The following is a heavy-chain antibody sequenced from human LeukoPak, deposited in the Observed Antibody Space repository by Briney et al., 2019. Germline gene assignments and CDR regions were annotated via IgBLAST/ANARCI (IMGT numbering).Heavy chain of an antibody. CDR2: ISAYKGNT. D-gene: IGHD3-10*01. CDR1: GYMFINFG. Sequence: ASVKVSCKASGYMFINFGITWVRQAPGQGLEWMGWISAYKGNTNYARKLQGRVTMTTDTPTSTAYMELRSLTSDDTAVYYCARDLTLGFGELLSPRYFDYWGQGTLVTVSS. CDR3: ARDLTLGFGELLSPRYFDY. J-gene: IGHJ4*02. V-gene: IGHV1-18*01.